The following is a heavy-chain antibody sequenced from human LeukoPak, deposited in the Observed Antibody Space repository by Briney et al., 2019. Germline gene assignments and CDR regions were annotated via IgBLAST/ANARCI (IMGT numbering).Heavy chain of an antibody. D-gene: IGHD6-13*01. CDR3: AEGIAAAGAFDY. Sequence: PGGSLRLSCAASGFTFSSYAMSWVRQAPGKGLEWASAISGSGGSTYYADSVKGRFTISRDNSKNTLYLQMNSLRAEDTAVYYCAEGIAAAGAFDYWGQGTLVTVSS. CDR2: ISGSGGST. CDR1: GFTFSSYA. V-gene: IGHV3-23*01. J-gene: IGHJ4*02.